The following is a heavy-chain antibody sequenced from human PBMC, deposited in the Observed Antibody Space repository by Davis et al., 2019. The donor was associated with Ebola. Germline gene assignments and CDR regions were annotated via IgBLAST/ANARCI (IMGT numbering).Heavy chain of an antibody. CDR2: ISGSGGST. CDR3: AKTDCTNGVCMGMDV. CDR1: GFTFSSYA. D-gene: IGHD2-8*01. Sequence: GESLKISCAASGFTFSSYAMSWVRQAPGKGLEWVSAISGSGGSTYHADSVKGRFTISRDNSKNTLYLQMNSLRAEDTAVYYCAKTDCTNGVCMGMDVWGQGTTVTASS. V-gene: IGHV3-23*01. J-gene: IGHJ6*02.